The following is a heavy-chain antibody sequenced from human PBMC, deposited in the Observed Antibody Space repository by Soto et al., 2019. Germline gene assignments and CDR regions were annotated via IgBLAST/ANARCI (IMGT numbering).Heavy chain of an antibody. J-gene: IGHJ5*02. D-gene: IGHD2-2*01. CDR2: INHSGST. V-gene: IGHV4-34*01. CDR3: ARGLFRRQYCSSTSCYNWFDP. Sequence: SETLSLTCAVYGGSFSGYYCSWIRQPPGKGLEWIGEINHSGSTNYNPSLKSRVTISVDTSKNQFSLKLSSVTAADTAVYYCARGLFRRQYCSSTSCYNWFDPWGQGTLVTVSS. CDR1: GGSFSGYY.